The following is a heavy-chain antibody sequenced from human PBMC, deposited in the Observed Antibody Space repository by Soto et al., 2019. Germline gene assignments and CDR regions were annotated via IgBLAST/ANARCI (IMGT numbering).Heavy chain of an antibody. J-gene: IGHJ4*02. CDR2: ISPDGSDV. CDR1: GFPFTNYW. V-gene: IGHV3-74*01. Sequence: GGSLRLSCAASGFPFTNYWMNWVRQTPGKGLMWVSRISPDGSDVGYADSVEGRFTVSRDNAKNTLYLQMHSLRAEDTAMYYCARESEDLTSNFDYWGQGTLVTVSS. CDR3: ARESEDLTSNFDY.